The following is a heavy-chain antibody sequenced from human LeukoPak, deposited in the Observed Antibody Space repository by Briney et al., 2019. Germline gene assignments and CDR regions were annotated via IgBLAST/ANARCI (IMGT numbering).Heavy chain of an antibody. V-gene: IGHV4-59*12. D-gene: IGHD5-24*01. J-gene: IGHJ4*02. CDR3: ARGRDGYSGV. Sequence: SETLSLTCTVSGGSISSYYWSWIRQPPGKGLEWIGYIYYSGSTNYNPSLKSRVTISVDTSKNQFSLKLSSVTAADTAVYYCARGRDGYSGVWGQGTLVTVSS. CDR2: IYYSGST. CDR1: GGSISSYY.